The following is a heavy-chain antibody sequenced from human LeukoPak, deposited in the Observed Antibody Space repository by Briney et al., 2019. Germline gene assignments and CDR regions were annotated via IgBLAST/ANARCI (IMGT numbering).Heavy chain of an antibody. V-gene: IGHV3-53*01. Sequence: GGSLRLSCAASGFTVSSNYMTWVRQAPGKGLEWVSVIHKNAITYHADTVKGRFTISRDNSKNMLYLQMNSLRAEDTAVYYCARDLYGDYGPPDYWGQGTLVTVSS. CDR3: ARDLYGDYGPPDY. D-gene: IGHD4-17*01. CDR2: IHKNAIT. CDR1: GFTVSSNY. J-gene: IGHJ4*02.